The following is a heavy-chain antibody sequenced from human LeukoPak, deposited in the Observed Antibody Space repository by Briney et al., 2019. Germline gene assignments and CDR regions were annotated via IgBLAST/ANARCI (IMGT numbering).Heavy chain of an antibody. CDR2: ITTSGAST. V-gene: IGHV3-23*01. CDR3: ARDYPTSGIVTLFDY. D-gene: IGHD1-1*01. Sequence: GGSLRLSCASSGFTFNYYAMTWVRQAPGKGLEWVSSITTSGASTYYADSVKGRFTISRDNSKNSLYLQMTSLRAKDTAVYYCARDYPTSGIVTLFDYWGQGTLVTVSS. J-gene: IGHJ4*02. CDR1: GFTFNYYA.